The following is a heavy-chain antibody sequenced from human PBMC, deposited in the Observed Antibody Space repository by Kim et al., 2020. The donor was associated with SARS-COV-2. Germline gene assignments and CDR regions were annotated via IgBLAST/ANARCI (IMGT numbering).Heavy chain of an antibody. CDR1: GFTFRTYG. CDR3: TRGNGANSGVYDY. CDR2: IWYDGKKK. V-gene: IGHV3-33*01. Sequence: GGSLRLSCAASGFTFRTYGMHWVRQAPGKGLECVAVIWYDGKKKYYSDSVKGRFTISRDNPRNTLYLEMNSLRAEDTAVYYCTRGNGANSGVYDYWGQGTLVTVSS. D-gene: IGHD4-17*01. J-gene: IGHJ4*02.